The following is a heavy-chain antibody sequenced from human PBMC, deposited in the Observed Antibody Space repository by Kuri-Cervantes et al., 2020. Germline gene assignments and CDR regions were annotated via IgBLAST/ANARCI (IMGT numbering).Heavy chain of an antibody. D-gene: IGHD3-9*01. CDR2: IYHSGST. CDR1: GGSISSSNW. Sequence: GSLRLSCAVSGGSISSSNWWSWVRQPPGKGLEWIGEIYHSGSTNYNPSLKSRVTIPVDTSKNQFSLKLSSVTAADTAVYYCASPLYFDWLLLAFDIWGQGTMVTVSS. V-gene: IGHV4-4*02. J-gene: IGHJ3*02. CDR3: ASPLYFDWLLLAFDI.